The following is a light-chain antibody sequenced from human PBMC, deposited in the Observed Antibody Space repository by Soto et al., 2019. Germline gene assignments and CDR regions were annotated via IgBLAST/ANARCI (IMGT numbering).Light chain of an antibody. J-gene: IGKJ5*01. V-gene: IGKV3-20*01. CDR1: QTVGSY. CDR3: QYYGSSHSNT. Sequence: EVVLTQSPATLSLSPGERATLSCRASQTVGSYLAWFRQTPGQAPRLLIYDTSIRATGTPDRFSGSGSGTDFTLTISRLEPEDFAVYYCQYYGSSHSNTFGQGTRLEIK. CDR2: DTS.